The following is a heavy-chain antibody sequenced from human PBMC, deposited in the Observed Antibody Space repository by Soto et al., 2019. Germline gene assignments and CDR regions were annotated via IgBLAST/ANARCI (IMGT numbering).Heavy chain of an antibody. D-gene: IGHD3-10*01. V-gene: IGHV3-23*01. CDR2: ISGSASST. CDR3: ARSGTTIGRGAVNYHYSSMDV. J-gene: IGHJ6*03. CDR1: GFTFASSA. Sequence: GGSLRLSCAASGFTFASSAMSWVRQAPGKGLEWVSAISGSASSTYYADSVQGRFTISRDNSENTLYLQMNGLRAEDTAVYYCARSGTTIGRGAVNYHYSSMDVWGKGTTVTVSS.